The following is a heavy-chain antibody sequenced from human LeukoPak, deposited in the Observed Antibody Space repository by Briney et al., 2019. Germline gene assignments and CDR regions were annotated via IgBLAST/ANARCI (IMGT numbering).Heavy chain of an antibody. D-gene: IGHD5-18*01. V-gene: IGHV1-24*01. CDR1: GYTLIELS. Sequence: ASVKVSCKVSGYTLIELSMHWVRQAPGKGLECVGGFDPEDGETIYAQKFQGRVTMTEDTSTDTAYMELSSLRSEDTAVYYCATDVWAGYGYGFDYWGQGTLVTVSS. CDR3: ATDVWAGYGYGFDY. J-gene: IGHJ4*02. CDR2: FDPEDGET.